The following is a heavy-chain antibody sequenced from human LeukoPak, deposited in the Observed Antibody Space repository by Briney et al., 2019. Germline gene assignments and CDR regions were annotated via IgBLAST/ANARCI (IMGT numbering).Heavy chain of an antibody. CDR1: GFTFSSYS. CDR3: ARDSAYYYDSRLQYYFDY. Sequence: KTGGSLRLSCAASGFTFSSYSMNWVRQDPGKGLEWVSSISSSSTYIYYADSVKGRFTISRDNAKKSLYLQMNSLRAEDTAVYYCARDSAYYYDSRLQYYFDYWGQGTLVTVSS. J-gene: IGHJ4*02. D-gene: IGHD3-22*01. V-gene: IGHV3-21*01. CDR2: ISSSSTYI.